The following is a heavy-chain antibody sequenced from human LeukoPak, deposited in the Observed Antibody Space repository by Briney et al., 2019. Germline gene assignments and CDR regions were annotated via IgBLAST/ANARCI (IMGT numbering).Heavy chain of an antibody. CDR1: GGSINSDY. CDR2: IYYSGSST. Sequence: SETLSLTCSVSGGSINSDYWSWVRQPPGKGLEWIGYIYYSGSSTNYNPSLKGRVTISVDRSKNQFSLKLKSVTAADTAVYYCARQGHKLTLVDYYGMDVWGQGTTVTVSS. V-gene: IGHV4-59*08. CDR3: ARQGHKLTLVDYYGMDV. J-gene: IGHJ6*02. D-gene: IGHD1-26*01.